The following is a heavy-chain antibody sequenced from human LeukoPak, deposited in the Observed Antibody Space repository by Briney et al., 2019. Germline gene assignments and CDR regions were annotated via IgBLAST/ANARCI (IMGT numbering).Heavy chain of an antibody. V-gene: IGHV3-49*04. J-gene: IGHJ4*02. CDR2: IRSKAYGGTT. D-gene: IGHD3-10*01. CDR3: ARAVRGVGAFDI. CDR1: GFTFGDYA. Sequence: QPGRSLRLSCTASGFTFGDYAMNWVRQAPGKGLEWVGFIRSKAYGGTTEYAASLRGRFTISRDDSEGIAYLHMNSLKTEDTAVYYCARAVRGVGAFDIWGQGTLVTVSS.